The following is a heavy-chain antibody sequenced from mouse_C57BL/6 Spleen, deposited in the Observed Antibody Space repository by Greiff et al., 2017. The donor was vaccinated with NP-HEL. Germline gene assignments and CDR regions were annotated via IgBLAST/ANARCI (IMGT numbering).Heavy chain of an antibody. CDR3: TRWRLRAGY. D-gene: IGHD2-4*01. V-gene: IGHV1-15*01. Sequence: VKLMESGAELVRPGASVTLSCKASGYTFTDYEMHWVKQTPVHGLEWIGAIDPETGGTAYNQKFKGKAILTADKSSSTAYMELRSLTSEDSAVYYCTRWRLRAGYWGQGTTLTVSS. CDR2: IDPETGGT. CDR1: GYTFTDYE. J-gene: IGHJ2*01.